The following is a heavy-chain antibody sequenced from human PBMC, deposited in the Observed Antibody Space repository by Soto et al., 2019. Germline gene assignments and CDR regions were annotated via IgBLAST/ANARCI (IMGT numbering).Heavy chain of an antibody. D-gene: IGHD5-18*01. CDR2: IYYSGST. CDR3: ARGAGYSYGYLDY. J-gene: IGHJ4*02. CDR1: GGSISSGGYY. V-gene: IGHV4-31*03. Sequence: SETLSLTCTVSGGSISSGGYYWSWIRQHPGKGLEWIGYIYYSGSTYYNPSLKSRVTISVDTSKSQFSLKLSSVTAADTAVYYCARGAGYSYGYLDYWGQGTLVTVSS.